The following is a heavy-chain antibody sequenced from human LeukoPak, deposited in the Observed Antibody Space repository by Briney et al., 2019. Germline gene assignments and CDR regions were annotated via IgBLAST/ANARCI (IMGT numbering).Heavy chain of an antibody. J-gene: IGHJ4*02. D-gene: IGHD3-3*01. V-gene: IGHV3-15*01. CDR3: TSEHTSYYDFWSGYYDY. Sequence: GGSLTLSCAASGFTFSNAWMSWVRQAPGKGLEWVGRIKSKTDGGTKNYAAPVKGRFTISRDDSNNTLYLQLNSLKTEDTAVYYCTSEHTSYYDFWSGYYDYWGQGNLVNVSS. CDR1: GFTFSNAW. CDR2: IKSKTDGGTK.